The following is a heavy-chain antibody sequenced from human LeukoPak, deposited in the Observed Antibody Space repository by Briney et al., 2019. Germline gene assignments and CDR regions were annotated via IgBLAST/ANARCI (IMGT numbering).Heavy chain of an antibody. CDR2: ISSSGTFI. D-gene: IGHD2-2*01. CDR3: AAKYYSSSPFDP. V-gene: IGHV3-21*01. CDR1: GFTFSPYS. J-gene: IGHJ5*02. Sequence: GGSLKLSCAASGFTFSPYSMNWVRQAPGKGLEWVSSISSSGTFIYYADSLKGRFTISRDSATNSLYLQMNNLRVEDTAIYYCAAKYYSSSPFDPWGQGTLVTVSS.